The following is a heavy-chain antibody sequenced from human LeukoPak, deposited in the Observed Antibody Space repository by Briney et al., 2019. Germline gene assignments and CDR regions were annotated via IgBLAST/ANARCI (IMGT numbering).Heavy chain of an antibody. Sequence: PGGSLRLSCAASGFTFSSYGMSWVRQAPGKGLEWVSAISGSGGSTYYADSVKGRFTISRDNSKNTLYLQMNSLRAEDTAVYYCAKDLTKYYYGSGSSTGFDYWGQGTLVTASS. V-gene: IGHV3-23*01. CDR1: GFTFSSYG. CDR2: ISGSGGST. J-gene: IGHJ4*02. D-gene: IGHD3-10*01. CDR3: AKDLTKYYYGSGSSTGFDY.